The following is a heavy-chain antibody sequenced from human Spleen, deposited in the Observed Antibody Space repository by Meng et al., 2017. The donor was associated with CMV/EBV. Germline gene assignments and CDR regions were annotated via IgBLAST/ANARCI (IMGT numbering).Heavy chain of an antibody. CDR2: IYYSGST. CDR3: ARADDYGPFDY. Sequence: QVQLPGSGPGLVQPSQTLSLTCTVSGGSISSGDYYWSWIRQPPGKGLEWIGYIYYSGSTYSNASLKSRVTISIDRSKNQFSLKLSSVTAADTAVYYCARADDYGPFDYWGQGTLVTVSS. J-gene: IGHJ4*02. CDR1: GGSISSGDYY. V-gene: IGHV4-30-4*01. D-gene: IGHD4-17*01.